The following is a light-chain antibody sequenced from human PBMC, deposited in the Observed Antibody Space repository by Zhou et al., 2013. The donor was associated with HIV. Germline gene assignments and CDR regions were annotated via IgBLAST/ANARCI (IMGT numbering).Light chain of an antibody. CDR3: LKYNRAPIT. Sequence: DVQMTQSPSSLSASVGDRVTVTCRASQDIINYLAWYQQKPGKAPELLIFGASTLQSGVPSRFSGSGSGTDFTLTISSLQPEDVATYFCLKYNRAPITFGQGTRLEIK. V-gene: IGKV1-27*01. J-gene: IGKJ5*01. CDR1: QDIINY. CDR2: GAS.